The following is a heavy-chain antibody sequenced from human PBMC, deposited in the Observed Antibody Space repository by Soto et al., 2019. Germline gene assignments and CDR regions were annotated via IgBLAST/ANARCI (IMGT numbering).Heavy chain of an antibody. CDR3: ARARWMPGYNWFDP. D-gene: IGHD5-12*01. V-gene: IGHV1-18*01. Sequence: GASVKVSCKASGYTFTSYGISWVRQAPGQGLEWMGWISAYNGNTNYAQKLQGRVTMTTDTSTSTAYMELRSLRSDDTAVYYCARARWMPGYNWFDPWGQGTLVTVSS. J-gene: IGHJ5*02. CDR2: ISAYNGNT. CDR1: GYTFTSYG.